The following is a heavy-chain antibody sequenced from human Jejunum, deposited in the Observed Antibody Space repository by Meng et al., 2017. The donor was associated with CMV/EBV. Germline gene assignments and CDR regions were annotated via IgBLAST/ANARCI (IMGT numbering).Heavy chain of an antibody. Sequence: GWIRQPPGKGLEWIGSMYYSETTYYTPSLTSRVTISLDASKNQFTLRLSSVTAVDTAVYYCARDNLPYYDFWSGSSNNYYHGMDVWGQGTTVTVSS. CDR2: MYYSETT. D-gene: IGHD3-3*01. V-gene: IGHV4-39*06. CDR3: ARDNLPYYDFWSGSSNNYYHGMDV. J-gene: IGHJ6*02.